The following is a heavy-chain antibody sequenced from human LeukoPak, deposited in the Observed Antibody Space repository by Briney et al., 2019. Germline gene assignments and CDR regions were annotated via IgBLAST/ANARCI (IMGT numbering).Heavy chain of an antibody. J-gene: IGHJ4*02. CDR3: ARSRLFGVITPLYY. Sequence: SETLSLTCTVSGGSISPYSWSWIRQPPGKGLEWIGYISYSGNTDYNPSLKSRVTISLDTSKNQFSLKLRSVAAADTAVYYCARSRLFGVITPLYYWGQGTLVTVSS. D-gene: IGHD3-3*01. V-gene: IGHV4-59*01. CDR1: GGSISPYS. CDR2: ISYSGNT.